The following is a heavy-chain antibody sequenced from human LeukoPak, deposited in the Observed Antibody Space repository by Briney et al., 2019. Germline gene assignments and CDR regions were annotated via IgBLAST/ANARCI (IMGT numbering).Heavy chain of an antibody. CDR2: IYYSGST. D-gene: IGHD3-10*01. CDR3: ARHVPYYYGSGSYHDY. V-gene: IGHV4-61*05. Sequence: SETLSLTCTVSGGSISSSSYYWGWIRQPPGKGLEWIGYIYYSGSTNYNPSLKSRVTISVDTSKNQFSLKLSSVTAADTAVYYCARHVPYYYGSGSYHDYWGQGTLVTVSS. J-gene: IGHJ4*02. CDR1: GGSISSSSYY.